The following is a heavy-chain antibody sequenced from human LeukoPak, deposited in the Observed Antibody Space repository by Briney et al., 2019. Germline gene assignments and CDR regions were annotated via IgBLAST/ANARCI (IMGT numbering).Heavy chain of an antibody. V-gene: IGHV3-74*01. CDR2: INSDGRRV. CDR3: ARSSYSSSSSV. J-gene: IGHJ3*01. D-gene: IGHD6-6*01. Sequence: GGSLKLSCAASGFSFSTSWMHWARQTPGKGLAWVSHINSDGRRVNYADVVKGRFTISRDNAKNSLYLQINSLRAEDTAVYYCARSSYSSSSSVWGQGTMVTVSS. CDR1: GFSFSTSW.